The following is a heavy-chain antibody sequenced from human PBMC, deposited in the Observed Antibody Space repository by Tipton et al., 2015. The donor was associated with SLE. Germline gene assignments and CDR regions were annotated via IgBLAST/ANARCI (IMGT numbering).Heavy chain of an antibody. CDR1: GISFNYHA. V-gene: IGHV3-23*03. CDR3: ATRPSDSDRGPLDY. Sequence: GSLRLSCAASGISFNYHAMTWVRQAPGKKVEWVSVIFSGGSTYYADSVKGRFSISRDNSKSTVYLQMNSLRTDDTAVYYCATRPSDSDRGPLDYWGQGILVTVSS. J-gene: IGHJ4*02. D-gene: IGHD2-21*02. CDR2: IFSGGST.